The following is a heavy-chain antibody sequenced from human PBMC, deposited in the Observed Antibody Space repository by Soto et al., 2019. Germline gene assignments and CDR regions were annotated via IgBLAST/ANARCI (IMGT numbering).Heavy chain of an antibody. D-gene: IGHD2-21*02. CDR2: IFYSGST. Sequence: SETLSLTCTVSGGSVNCYYWSWIRQPPGKGLEWIGYIFYSGSTKSNPSLKSRVTMSVDMSKNQFPLRLTSVTAADTAVYYCARVFPSYCGGDCSYFDSWGQGTLVTVSS. J-gene: IGHJ4*02. V-gene: IGHV4-59*02. CDR3: ARVFPSYCGGDCSYFDS. CDR1: GGSVNCYY.